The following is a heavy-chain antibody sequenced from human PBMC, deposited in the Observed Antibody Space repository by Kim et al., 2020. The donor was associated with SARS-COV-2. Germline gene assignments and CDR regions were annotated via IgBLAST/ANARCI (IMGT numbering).Heavy chain of an antibody. Sequence: RFTISRDNAKNSLYLQMNSLRAEDTALYYCAKDLYSSETPDYYYYGMDVWGQGTTVTVSS. CDR3: AKDLYSSETPDYYYYGMDV. D-gene: IGHD6-25*01. V-gene: IGHV3-9*01. J-gene: IGHJ6*02.